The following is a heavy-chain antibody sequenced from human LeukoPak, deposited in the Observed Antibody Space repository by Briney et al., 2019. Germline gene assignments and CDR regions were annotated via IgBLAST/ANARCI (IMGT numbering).Heavy chain of an antibody. CDR1: GLTFISSG. Sequence: PGGSLRLSSSVSGLTFISSGIPWVRQAPGRGLGWVAVIWYEGSNKYYADSVKGRFTISRDNSKNTLYLQMNSLRAEDTAVYYCARGGYGDYVFDYWGQGTLVTVSS. J-gene: IGHJ4*02. V-gene: IGHV3-33*01. CDR2: IWYEGSNK. D-gene: IGHD4-17*01. CDR3: ARGGYGDYVFDY.